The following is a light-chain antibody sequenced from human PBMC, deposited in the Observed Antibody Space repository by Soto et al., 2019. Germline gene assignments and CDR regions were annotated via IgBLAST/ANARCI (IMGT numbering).Light chain of an antibody. CDR2: GTS. V-gene: IGKV3-20*01. CDR3: QHYGSSPPLT. J-gene: IGKJ4*01. Sequence: EIVLTQSPGTLSLSPGERATLSCRASQSVSNNYLAWNQQKPGQAPRLLIYGTSNSATGIPDRFSGSGSGTDFTLTISRLEPEDFAVYYCQHYGSSPPLTFGGGTKMEIK. CDR1: QSVSNNY.